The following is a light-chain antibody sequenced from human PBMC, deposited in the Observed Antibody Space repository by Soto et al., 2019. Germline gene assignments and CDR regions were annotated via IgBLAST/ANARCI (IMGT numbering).Light chain of an antibody. V-gene: IGKV3-20*01. Sequence: EVVLTQSPGTLSLSPGERATLSCRASQSIGSNYLVWYQQRPGQAPRLLIYGASSRATGVPDRFSGSGSVTDFTLTISRLEPEDFAVDYCQQYGTSPKYTFGQGTKLEVK. J-gene: IGKJ2*01. CDR2: GAS. CDR1: QSIGSNY. CDR3: QQYGTSPKYT.